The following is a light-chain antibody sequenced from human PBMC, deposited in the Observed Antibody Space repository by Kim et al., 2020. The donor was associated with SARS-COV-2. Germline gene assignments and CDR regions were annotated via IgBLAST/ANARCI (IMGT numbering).Light chain of an antibody. J-gene: IGKJ4*01. CDR2: AAS. Sequence: SVGYRVTITSRASQGISSYLAWYQQKPGKAPKLLIYAASTLQSGVPSRFSGSGSGTEFTLTISSLQPEDFATYYCQQLNSYPRLTFGGGTKVDIK. CDR3: QQLNSYPRLT. V-gene: IGKV1-9*01. CDR1: QGISSY.